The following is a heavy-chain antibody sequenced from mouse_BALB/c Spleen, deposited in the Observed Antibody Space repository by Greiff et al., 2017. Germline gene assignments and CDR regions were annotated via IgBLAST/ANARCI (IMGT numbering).Heavy chain of an antibody. CDR1: GFTFSSYA. CDR3: ASARYDYAMDY. V-gene: IGHV5-9-1*01. D-gene: IGHD2-14*01. J-gene: IGHJ4*01. Sequence: DVMLVESGGGLVKPGGSLKLSCAASGFTFSSYAMSWVRQTPEKRLEWVATISSGGSYTYYPDSVKGRFTISRDNAKNTLYLQMSSLRSEDTAMYYCASARYDYAMDYWGQGTSVTVSA. CDR2: ISSGGSYT.